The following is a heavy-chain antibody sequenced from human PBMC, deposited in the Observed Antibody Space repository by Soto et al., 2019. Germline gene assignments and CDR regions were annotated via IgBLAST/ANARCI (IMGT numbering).Heavy chain of an antibody. D-gene: IGHD4-17*01. CDR3: ARSDGPLGDY. J-gene: IGHJ4*02. V-gene: IGHV1-3*01. Sequence: QVQLVQSGAGVKKPGASVKVSCKSSGYTFTSYALHWVRQAPGQRLEWMGWINAGNGNTKYSQKFQGRVTTTRDTTASPAYMELSSLRSEDTAVYYCARSDGPLGDYWGQGTLVSSSS. CDR2: INAGNGNT. CDR1: GYTFTSYA.